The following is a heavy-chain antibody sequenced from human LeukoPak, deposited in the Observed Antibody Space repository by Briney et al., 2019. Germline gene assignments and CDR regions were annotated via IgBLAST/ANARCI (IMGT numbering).Heavy chain of an antibody. D-gene: IGHD6-6*01. CDR1: GDSVSSNTAA. J-gene: IGHJ6*02. CDR3: SRQRSTSTYYFGLDV. CDR2: TYYRSKWNT. V-gene: IGHV6-1*01. Sequence: PSQTLSLTCAISGDSVSSNTAAWNWIGQSPSRGLEWLGRTYYRSKWNTDYAASVQNRITINPDTSTNQFSLQLKSATPEDTAVYYCSRQRSTSTYYFGLDVWGQGTTVTVSS.